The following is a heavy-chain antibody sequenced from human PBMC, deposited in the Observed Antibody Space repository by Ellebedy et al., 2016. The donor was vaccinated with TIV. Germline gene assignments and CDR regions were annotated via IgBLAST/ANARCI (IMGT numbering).Heavy chain of an antibody. D-gene: IGHD5-12*01. V-gene: IGHV3-30-3*01. CDR1: GFTFSSYA. Sequence: GESLKISXAASGFTFSSYAMHWVRQAPGKGLEWVAVISYDGSNKYYADSVKGRFTISRDNSKNTLYLQMNSLRAEDTAVYYCARDAIVATREDKYYGMDGWGQGTTVTVSS. J-gene: IGHJ6*02. CDR2: ISYDGSNK. CDR3: ARDAIVATREDKYYGMDG.